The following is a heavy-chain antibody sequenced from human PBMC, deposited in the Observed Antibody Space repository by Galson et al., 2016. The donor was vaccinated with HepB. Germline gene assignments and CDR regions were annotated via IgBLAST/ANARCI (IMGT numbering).Heavy chain of an antibody. CDR3: AYSGSYFDY. CDR2: IRQDGSEK. Sequence: SLRLSCAASGFTFSNYWMSWVRQAPGKGLEWVANIRQDGSEKNYVDSVKGRFTISRDNPKNSLYLQMNSLTAEDTAVYYCAYSGSYFDYWGQGTLVTVSS. V-gene: IGHV3-7*01. J-gene: IGHJ4*02. CDR1: GFTFSNYW. D-gene: IGHD3-10*01.